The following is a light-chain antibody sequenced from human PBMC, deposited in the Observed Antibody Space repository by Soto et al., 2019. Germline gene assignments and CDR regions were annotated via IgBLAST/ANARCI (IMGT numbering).Light chain of an antibody. CDR2: AAS. CDR1: QSVSSTY. V-gene: IGKV3-20*01. Sequence: EVVLTQSPGTLSLSPGERATLSCRASQSVSSTYLAWYQQKPGQAPRLLFSAASRRATGIPDRFSGSGFGTDFTLTISRLEPEDFAVYYCQQFDISPRTFGQGTKVEIK. CDR3: QQFDISPRT. J-gene: IGKJ1*01.